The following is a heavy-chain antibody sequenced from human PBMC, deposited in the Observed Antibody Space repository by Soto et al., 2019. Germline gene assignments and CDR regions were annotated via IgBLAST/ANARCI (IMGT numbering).Heavy chain of an antibody. Sequence: GASVKVSCKVSGYTLTELSMHWVRQAPGKGLEWMGGFDPEDGETIYAQKFQGRVTMTEDTSTDTAYMELSSLRSEDTAVYYCATGWYEVTTQPRSRVHAEYFQHWGQGTLVTGSS. D-gene: IGHD4-17*01. CDR2: FDPEDGET. V-gene: IGHV1-24*01. CDR1: GYTLTELS. J-gene: IGHJ1*01. CDR3: ATGWYEVTTQPRSRVHAEYFQH.